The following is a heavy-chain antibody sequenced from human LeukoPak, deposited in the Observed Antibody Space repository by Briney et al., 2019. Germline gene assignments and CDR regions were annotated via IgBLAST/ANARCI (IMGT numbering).Heavy chain of an antibody. CDR3: ARWARSTLSSRAFDY. J-gene: IGHJ4*02. D-gene: IGHD4-11*01. V-gene: IGHV4-39*01. CDR2: IYYSGST. Sequence: KPSETLSLTCTVSGGSISSSSYYWGWIRQPPGKGLEWIGSIYYSGSTYYNPSLKSRVTISVDTSKNQFSLKLSSVTAADTAVYYCARWARSTLSSRAFDYWGQGTLVTVPS. CDR1: GGSISSSSYY.